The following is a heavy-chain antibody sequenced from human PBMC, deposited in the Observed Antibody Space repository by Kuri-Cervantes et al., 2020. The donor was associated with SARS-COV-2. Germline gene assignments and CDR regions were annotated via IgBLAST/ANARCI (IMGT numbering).Heavy chain of an antibody. V-gene: IGHV4-39*07. CDR3: AREVEGSDAFDI. CDR1: GASISSSTYY. J-gene: IGHJ3*02. CDR2: IYESGDT. Sequence: SETLSLTCTVSGASISSSTYYWGWIRQSPGKGLEWLGSIYESGDTYYSSSLKSRLSLSVDTSKNQFSLKLSSVTAADTAVYYCAREVEGSDAFDIWGQGTMVTVSS.